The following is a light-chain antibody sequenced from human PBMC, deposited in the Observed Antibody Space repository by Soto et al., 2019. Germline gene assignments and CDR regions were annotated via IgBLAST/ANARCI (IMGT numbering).Light chain of an antibody. J-gene: IGKJ1*01. Sequence: EIELTHSPATLSVSPWETVALSCRASQTVRTNLARYQQKPGQTPRLLIYGVSTRATDVPARFSGGGSGTDFTLSISNIQSEDSAVYFCQQYQSLWTFGQGTKVDIK. CDR1: QTVRTN. CDR2: GVS. CDR3: QQYQSLWT. V-gene: IGKV3-15*01.